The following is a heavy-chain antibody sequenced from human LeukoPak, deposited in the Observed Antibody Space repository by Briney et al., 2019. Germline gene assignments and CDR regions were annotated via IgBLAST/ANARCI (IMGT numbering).Heavy chain of an antibody. Sequence: SETLSLTCIVSGGSISSSSYYWGWIRQPPGKGLEWIGSIYYSGSTYYNPSLKSRVTISVDTSKNQFSLKLSSVTAADTAVYYCARSDILTGYLLDYWGQGTLVTVSS. D-gene: IGHD3-9*01. J-gene: IGHJ4*02. V-gene: IGHV4-39*07. CDR1: GGSISSSSYY. CDR3: ARSDILTGYLLDY. CDR2: IYYSGST.